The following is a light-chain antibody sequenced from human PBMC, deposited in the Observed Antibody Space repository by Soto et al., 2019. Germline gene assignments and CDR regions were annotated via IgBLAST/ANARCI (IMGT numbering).Light chain of an antibody. Sequence: EIVLTQSPGTLSLSPGERATLFCRASQSVSSNFLAWYQQKPGQAPRLLIYNASRRAAGIPDRFSGSGSGTDFTLTISRLEPEHFAVYYCQQYSTSSPRYTFGQGTKLAIK. CDR2: NAS. CDR3: QQYSTSSPRYT. J-gene: IGKJ2*01. CDR1: QSVSSNF. V-gene: IGKV3-20*01.